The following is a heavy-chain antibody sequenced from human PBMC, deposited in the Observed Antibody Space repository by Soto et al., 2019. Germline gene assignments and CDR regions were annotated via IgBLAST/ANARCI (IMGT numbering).Heavy chain of an antibody. D-gene: IGHD6-13*01. CDR1: GFTFSSYG. V-gene: IGHV3-30*18. Sequence: QVQLVESGGGVVQPGRSLRLSCAASGFTFSSYGMHWVRQAPGKGLEGVAVISYDGSNKYYADSVKGRFTISRDNSKNTLYLQMNSLRAEDTAVYYCAKGLTIAAAGTEFGYWGQGTLVTVSS. CDR2: ISYDGSNK. CDR3: AKGLTIAAAGTEFGY. J-gene: IGHJ4*02.